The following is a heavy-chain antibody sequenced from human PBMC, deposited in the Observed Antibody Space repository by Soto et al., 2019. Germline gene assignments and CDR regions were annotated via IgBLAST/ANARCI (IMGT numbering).Heavy chain of an antibody. V-gene: IGHV3-30*18. CDR2: ISYDGSNK. Sequence: QVQLVESGGGVVQPGRSLRLSCAASGFTFSSYGMHWVRQAPGKGLEWVAVISYDGSNKYYADSVKGRFTISRDNSKNTLYLQMNSLRAEDTAVYYCAKSGGVPAGILPPLYYGMDVWGQGTTVTVSS. D-gene: IGHD2-2*02. J-gene: IGHJ6*02. CDR3: AKSGGVPAGILPPLYYGMDV. CDR1: GFTFSSYG.